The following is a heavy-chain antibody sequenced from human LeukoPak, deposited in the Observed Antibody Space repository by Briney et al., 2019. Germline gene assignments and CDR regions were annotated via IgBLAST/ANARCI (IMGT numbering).Heavy chain of an antibody. J-gene: IGHJ4*02. CDR3: ASCSGGSCVFDY. V-gene: IGHV4-30-2*01. CDR1: GSSISSGGYS. CDR2: IYHSGST. Sequence: SETLSLTCAVSGSSISSGGYSWSWIRQPPGKGLEWIGYIYHSGSTYYNPSLKSRVTISVDRSKNQFSLKLSSVTAADTAVYYCASCSGGSCVFDYWGQGTLVTVSS. D-gene: IGHD2-15*01.